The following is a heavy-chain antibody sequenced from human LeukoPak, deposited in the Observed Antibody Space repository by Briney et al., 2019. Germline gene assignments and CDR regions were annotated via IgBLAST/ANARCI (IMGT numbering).Heavy chain of an antibody. CDR1: GFTFSNYE. J-gene: IGHJ4*02. D-gene: IGHD5-18*01. Sequence: QPGGSLRLSCAASGFTFSNYEFNWVRQAPGKGLEWISYISSSGRNIYYADSVKGRFTISRDNAKSSLCLQMNSLRAEDTAVYYCARDLVQLWSKDYWGQGTLVTVSS. CDR2: ISSSGRNI. CDR3: ARDLVQLWSKDY. V-gene: IGHV3-48*03.